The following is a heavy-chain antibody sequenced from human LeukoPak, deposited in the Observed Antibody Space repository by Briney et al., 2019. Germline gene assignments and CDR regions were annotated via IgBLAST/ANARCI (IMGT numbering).Heavy chain of an antibody. CDR2: ICSGGST. V-gene: IGHV3-53*01. CDR1: GFTVSSNY. J-gene: IGHJ4*02. Sequence: GGSLRLSCAASGFTVSSNYMSWVRQAPGKGLEWVSVICSGGSTYYADSVKGRFTISRDNSKNTLYLQMNSPRAEDTAVYYCARDWLGDSSSSDCWGQGTLVTVSS. D-gene: IGHD6-13*01. CDR3: ARDWLGDSSSSDC.